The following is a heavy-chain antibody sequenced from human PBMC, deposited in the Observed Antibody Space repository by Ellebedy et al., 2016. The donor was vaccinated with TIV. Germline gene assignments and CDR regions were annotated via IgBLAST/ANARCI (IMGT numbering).Heavy chain of an antibody. CDR1: GFTLSSYS. Sequence: GESLKISCAASGFTLSSYSMNWVRQAPGRGLEWVSYISSSSNTIYYADSVKGRFTISRDNAKNSLYLQMNSLRAEDTAGYYCARENLGRRGYFDLWGRGTLVTVSS. V-gene: IGHV3-48*01. CDR2: ISSSSNTI. CDR3: ARENLGRRGYFDL. D-gene: IGHD7-27*01. J-gene: IGHJ2*01.